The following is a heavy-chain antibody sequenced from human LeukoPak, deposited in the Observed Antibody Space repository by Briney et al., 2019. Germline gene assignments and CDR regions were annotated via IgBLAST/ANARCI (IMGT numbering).Heavy chain of an antibody. CDR2: INTDGSTT. CDR1: GFTFSSYW. CDR3: ARDLGVAALDN. D-gene: IGHD6-19*01. Sequence: GGSLRLSCAASGFTFSSYWMHWVRQAPGKGLVWVSRINTDGSTTSYADSVKGRFTISRDNAKNTLYLQMNSLRAEETTVYYCARDLGVAALDNWGQGTLVTVFS. J-gene: IGHJ4*02. V-gene: IGHV3-74*01.